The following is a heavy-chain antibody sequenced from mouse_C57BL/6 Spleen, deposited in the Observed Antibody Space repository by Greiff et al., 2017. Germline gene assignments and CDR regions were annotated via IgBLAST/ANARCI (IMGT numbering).Heavy chain of an antibody. CDR2: INPNNGGT. J-gene: IGHJ2*01. CDR1: GYTFTDYY. D-gene: IGHD1-1*01. V-gene: IGHV1-26*01. Sequence: EVKLVESGPELVKPGASVKISCKASGYTFTDYYMNWVKQSHGKSLEWIGDINPNNGGTSYNQKFKGKATLTVDKSSSTAYMELRSLTSEDSAVYYCARGELIYWGQGTTLTVSS. CDR3: ARGELIY.